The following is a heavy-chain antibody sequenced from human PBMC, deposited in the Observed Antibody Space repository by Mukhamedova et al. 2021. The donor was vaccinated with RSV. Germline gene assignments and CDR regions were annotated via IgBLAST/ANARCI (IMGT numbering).Heavy chain of an antibody. Sequence: VRQAPGKGLEWVADIKPDGGETYFVDSVRGRFTISRDNAKNSLFLQMNSLRVEDTAVDYCARGSPGLFAFDYWGQGSLVTVSS. V-gene: IGHV3-7*01. CDR2: IKPDGGET. J-gene: IGHJ4*02. D-gene: IGHD3-3*01. CDR3: ARGSPGLFAFDY.